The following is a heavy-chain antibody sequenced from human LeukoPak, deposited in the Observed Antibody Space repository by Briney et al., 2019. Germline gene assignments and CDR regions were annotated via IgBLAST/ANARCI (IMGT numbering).Heavy chain of an antibody. D-gene: IGHD6-13*01. CDR2: INWNGGSK. V-gene: IGHV3-20*04. CDR1: GFSFEDYA. CDR3: ARDTSPSIAAAGYDAFDI. Sequence: GGSLRLSCAASGFSFEDYAIHWVRQAPGKGLEWVAGINWNGGSKGYADSVKGRFTISRDNAKNSLYLQMNSLRAEDTAVYYCARDTSPSIAAAGYDAFDIWGQGTMVTVSS. J-gene: IGHJ3*02.